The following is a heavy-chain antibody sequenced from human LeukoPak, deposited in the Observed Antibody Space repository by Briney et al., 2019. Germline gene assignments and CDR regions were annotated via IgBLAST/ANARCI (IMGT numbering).Heavy chain of an antibody. Sequence: PSETLSLACAVYGGSFSGYYWSWIRQPPGKGLEWIGEINHSGSTNYNPSLKSRVTISVDTSKNQFSLKLSSVTAADTAVYYCARVASTYYYDSSGYYNYWGQGTLVTVSS. D-gene: IGHD3-22*01. CDR3: ARVASTYYYDSSGYYNY. V-gene: IGHV4-34*01. CDR1: GGSFSGYY. CDR2: INHSGST. J-gene: IGHJ4*02.